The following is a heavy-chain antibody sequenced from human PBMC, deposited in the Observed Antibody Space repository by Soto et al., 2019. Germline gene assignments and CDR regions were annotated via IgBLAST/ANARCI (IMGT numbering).Heavy chain of an antibody. J-gene: IGHJ4*02. CDR2: IKHLTTT. CDR1: GGSFSSYH. V-gene: IGHV4-34*01. Sequence: SETLSLTCAVYGGSFSSYHWSWIRQTPGKGLEWIGEIKHLTTTNYNPSLKSRVIISLDTPKNQFSLKLSSVTAADTAVYDCARGYDTALAPIFWGQGILVTVSS. CDR3: ARGYDTALAPIF. D-gene: IGHD5-18*01.